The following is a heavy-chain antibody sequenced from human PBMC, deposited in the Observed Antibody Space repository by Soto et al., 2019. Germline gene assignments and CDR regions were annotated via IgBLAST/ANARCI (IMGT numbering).Heavy chain of an antibody. D-gene: IGHD3-3*01. CDR2: IKQDGSEK. V-gene: IGHV3-7*01. J-gene: IGHJ6*02. Sequence: PGGSLRLSCAASGFTFSSYWMSWVRQAPGKGLEWVANIKQDGSEKYYVDSVKGRFTISRDNAKNSLYLQMNSLRAEDTAVYYCARKETIFGVVLGMDVWGQGTTVTVSS. CDR1: GFTFSSYW. CDR3: ARKETIFGVVLGMDV.